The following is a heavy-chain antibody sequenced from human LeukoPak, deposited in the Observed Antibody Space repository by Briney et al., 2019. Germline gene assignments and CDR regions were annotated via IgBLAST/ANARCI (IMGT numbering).Heavy chain of an antibody. D-gene: IGHD3-16*01. V-gene: IGHV1-18*01. CDR1: GYTFTSFG. CDR2: SSAYNGNR. J-gene: IGHJ4*02. Sequence: ASVTVSCKASGYTFTSFGVSWVRQAPGQGPEWMGWSSAYNGNRDYVEKFQGRVTMTTDTSTSTAYMELRSLRSDDTAVYYCTRDLGDAPGSFFDFWGQGTLVTVSS. CDR3: TRDLGDAPGSFFDF.